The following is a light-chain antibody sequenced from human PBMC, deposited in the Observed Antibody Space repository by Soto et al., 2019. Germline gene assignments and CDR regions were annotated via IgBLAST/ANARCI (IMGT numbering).Light chain of an antibody. V-gene: IGLV3-21*02. Sequence: SYELTQTSSVSVAPGQTAKITCGGNNIGSKSVHWYQQKAGQAPVLVVHDDSDRPSGIPERFSGSNSANTATLTISRVEAGDEADYYCQVWESSGEQVVFAGGTKLTVL. CDR2: DDS. J-gene: IGLJ2*01. CDR1: NIGSKS. CDR3: QVWESSGEQVV.